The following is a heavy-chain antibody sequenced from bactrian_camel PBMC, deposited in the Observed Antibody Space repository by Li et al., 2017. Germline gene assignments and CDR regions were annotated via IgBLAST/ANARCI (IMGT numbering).Heavy chain of an antibody. V-gene: IGHV3S31*01. D-gene: IGHD1*01. CDR2: INRGGGST. Sequence: VQLVESGGGLVQPGGSLRLSCAASGFTFAAFAMTWVRQAPGKGLEWVSAINRGGGSTYYADSVKGRFTISRDNAKNTLYLQMNSLKTEDTAVYYCATGDGGYYDMEYWGQGTQVTVS. J-gene: IGHJ7*01. CDR1: GFTFAAFA.